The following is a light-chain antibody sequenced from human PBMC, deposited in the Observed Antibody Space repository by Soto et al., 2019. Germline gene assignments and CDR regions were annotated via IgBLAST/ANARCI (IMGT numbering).Light chain of an antibody. V-gene: IGKV3-15*01. CDR1: QSVSSN. J-gene: IGKJ4*01. CDR3: QQRSNWPPT. CDR2: GAS. Sequence: EIVMTQSPATLSVSPGERHTLSCRASQSVSSNLAWYQQKPGQXPRXXIYGASTRATGIPARFSGSGSGTDFTINISSLEPEDFAVYYCQQRSNWPPTFGGGTKVEI.